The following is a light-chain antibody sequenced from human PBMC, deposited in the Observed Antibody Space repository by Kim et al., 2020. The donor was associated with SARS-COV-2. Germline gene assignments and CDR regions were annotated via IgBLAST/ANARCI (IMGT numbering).Light chain of an antibody. CDR3: QQRNSWPPAVT. Sequence: PGERATLSCRASQSIDTYLAWYQQRPGQAPRLLVYDASNRATGVPERFSGSGSGTDFTLTISSLEPEDFSTYYCQQRNSWPPAVTFGGGTKVDIK. V-gene: IGKV3-11*01. CDR1: QSIDTY. CDR2: DAS. J-gene: IGKJ4*01.